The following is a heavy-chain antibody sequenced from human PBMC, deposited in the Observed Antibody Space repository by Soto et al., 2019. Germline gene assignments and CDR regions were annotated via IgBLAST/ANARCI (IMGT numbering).Heavy chain of an antibody. CDR1: GYTFTSYG. CDR3: ARGITIFGVVIFYYYYGMDV. CDR2: ISAYNGNT. Sequence: ASVKVSCKASGYTFTSYGISWVRQAPGQGLEWMGWISAYNGNTNYAQKLQGRVTMTTDTSTSTAHMELRSLRSDDTAVYYCARGITIFGVVIFYYYYGMDVWGQGTTVTVSS. V-gene: IGHV1-18*01. J-gene: IGHJ6*02. D-gene: IGHD3-3*01.